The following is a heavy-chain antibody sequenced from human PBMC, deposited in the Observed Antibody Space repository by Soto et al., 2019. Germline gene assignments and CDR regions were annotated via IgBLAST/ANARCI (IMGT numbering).Heavy chain of an antibody. V-gene: IGHV3-11*01. J-gene: IGHJ6*02. D-gene: IGHD6-19*01. CDR1: GFTFSDYY. CDR2: ISTSGSTI. Sequence: GGSLRLSCAASGFTFSDYYMSWIRQAPGKGLEWVSYISTSGSTIYYADSVKGRFTISRDSTKNSLYLQMNSLTAEDTAVYYCARDDIAVAGISTYYYYGMDVWGQGTTVTVSS. CDR3: ARDDIAVAGISTYYYYGMDV.